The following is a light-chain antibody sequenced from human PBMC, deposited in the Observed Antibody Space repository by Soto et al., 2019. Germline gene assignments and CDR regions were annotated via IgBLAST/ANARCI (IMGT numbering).Light chain of an antibody. CDR1: HDIGNY. V-gene: IGKV1-5*01. J-gene: IGKJ2*04. CDR2: EAS. CDR3: QQYKDYSPVCS. Sequence: DIHLTHSASPLSSSFGDIFIITCLSSHDIGNYLAWYQQKPGKAPKHLIYEASNLRSGVPSRFSGSGSGTEFTLTITGLQPDDFATYYCQQYKDYSPVCSFGQGTKVDIK.